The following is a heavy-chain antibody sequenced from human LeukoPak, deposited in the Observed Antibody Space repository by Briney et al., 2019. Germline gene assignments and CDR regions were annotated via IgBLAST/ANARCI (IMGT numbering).Heavy chain of an antibody. V-gene: IGHV6-1*01. CDR2: TYYRSKWYN. CDR3: ARDYGLGIDN. D-gene: IGHD3-10*01. Sequence: KPSETLSLTCAISGDSVSSNTAAWNWIRQSPSRGLEWLGRTYYRSKWYNDFAVSVKSRINIDPDTSKNQFSLQLNSVTPEDTAVYYCARDYGLGIDNWGQGTLATVSS. J-gene: IGHJ4*02. CDR1: GDSVSSNTAA.